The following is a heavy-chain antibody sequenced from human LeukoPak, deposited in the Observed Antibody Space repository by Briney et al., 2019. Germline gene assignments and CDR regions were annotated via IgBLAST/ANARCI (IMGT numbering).Heavy chain of an antibody. CDR2: IWYDGSNK. D-gene: IGHD1-14*01. J-gene: IGHJ4*02. Sequence: GRSLRLPCAASGFTFSSYGMHWVRQAPGKGLEWVAVIWYDGSNKYYADSVKGRFTISRDNSKNTLYLQMNSLRAEDTAVYYCARGIRTSALGYWGQGTLVTVSS. CDR1: GFTFSSYG. V-gene: IGHV3-33*01. CDR3: ARGIRTSALGY.